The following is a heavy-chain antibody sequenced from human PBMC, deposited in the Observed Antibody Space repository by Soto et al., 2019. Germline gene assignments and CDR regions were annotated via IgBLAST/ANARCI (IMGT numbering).Heavy chain of an antibody. D-gene: IGHD3-22*01. J-gene: IGHJ6*02. Sequence: PSETLSLTCTVSGGSISSGDYYWSWIRQPPGKGLEWIGYIYYSGSTYYNPSLKSRVTISVDTSKNQFSLKLSSVTAADTAVYYCARGLDQWLSDYYYYGMDVWGQGTTVTVSS. CDR3: ARGLDQWLSDYYYYGMDV. V-gene: IGHV4-30-4*01. CDR1: GGSISSGDYY. CDR2: IYYSGST.